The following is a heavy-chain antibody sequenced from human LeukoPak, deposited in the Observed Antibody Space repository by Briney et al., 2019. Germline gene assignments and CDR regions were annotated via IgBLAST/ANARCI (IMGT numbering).Heavy chain of an antibody. Sequence: ASVKVSCKASKYTFTNYYIHWVRQAPGQGLEWMGLINPSGSSTSYAQRFQGRVTMTRDTSISTAYMELSRLRSDDTAVYYCARDLSTTGTTCWFDPWGQGTLVTVSS. CDR1: KYTFTNYY. V-gene: IGHV1-46*01. CDR2: INPSGSST. D-gene: IGHD1-1*01. CDR3: ARDLSTTGTTCWFDP. J-gene: IGHJ5*02.